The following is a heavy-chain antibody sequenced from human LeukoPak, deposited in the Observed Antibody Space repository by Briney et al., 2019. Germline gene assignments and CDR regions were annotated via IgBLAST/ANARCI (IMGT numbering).Heavy chain of an antibody. D-gene: IGHD4-17*01. CDR3: AKDRHDHGDYDTLFDY. CDR2: IRYDGSNK. V-gene: IGHV3-30*02. CDR1: GFTFSSYG. J-gene: IGHJ4*02. Sequence: GGSLRLSCAASGFTFSSYGMHWVRQAPGKGLEWVTFIRYDGSNKYYADSVKGRFTISRDNSKNTVYLQMNSLRAEDTAVYYRAKDRHDHGDYDTLFDYWGQGTLVTVSS.